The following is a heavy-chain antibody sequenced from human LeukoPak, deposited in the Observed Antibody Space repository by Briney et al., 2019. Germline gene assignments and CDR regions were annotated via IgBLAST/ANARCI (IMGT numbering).Heavy chain of an antibody. CDR2: IGTAGDT. CDR1: GFTFSSYD. V-gene: IGHV3-13*01. J-gene: IGHJ6*02. Sequence: GGSLRPSCAASGFTFSSYDMHWVRHATGKGLEWVSAIGTAGDTYYPGSVKGRFTISRENAKNSLYLQMNSLRAGDTAVYYCARGKEDLGLYGMDVWGQGTTVTVSS. CDR3: ARGKEDLGLYGMDV.